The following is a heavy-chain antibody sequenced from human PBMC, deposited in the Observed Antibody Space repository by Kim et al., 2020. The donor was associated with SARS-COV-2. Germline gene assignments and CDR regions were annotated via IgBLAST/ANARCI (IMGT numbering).Heavy chain of an antibody. V-gene: IGHV3-30*18. D-gene: IGHD3-10*01. CDR1: GFTFSSYG. CDR3: AKEYYYGSGSYSHFDY. J-gene: IGHJ4*01. CDR2: ISYDGSNK. Sequence: GGSLRLSCAASGFTFSSYGMHWVRQAPGKGLEWVAVISYDGSNKYYADSVKGRFTISRDNSKNTLYLQMNSLRAEDTAVYYCAKEYYYGSGSYSHFDYWG.